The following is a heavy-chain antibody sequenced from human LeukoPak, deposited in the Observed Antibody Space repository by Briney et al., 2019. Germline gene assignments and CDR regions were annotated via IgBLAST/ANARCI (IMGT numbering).Heavy chain of an antibody. CDR3: ARRELLDY. D-gene: IGHD1-26*01. V-gene: IGHV3-9*01. J-gene: IGHJ4*02. CDR2: ISWNSGSI. Sequence: GGSLRLSCAASGFTFDDYAMHWVRQAPGKGLEWVSGISWNSGSIGYADSVKGRFTISRDNAKNSLYLQMNSLRAEDTAVYYCARRELLDYWSQGTLVTVSS. CDR1: GFTFDDYA.